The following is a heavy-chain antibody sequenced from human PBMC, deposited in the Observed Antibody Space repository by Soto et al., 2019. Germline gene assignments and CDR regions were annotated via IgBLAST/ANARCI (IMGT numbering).Heavy chain of an antibody. CDR3: ARGGSSTANWIDP. CDR1: GDAIYIGGYY. D-gene: IGHD2-2*01. J-gene: IGHJ5*02. CDR2: IYHTGKT. Sequence: SETLSLTCTVSGDAIYIGGYYWTWIRQHPGKGLEWIGYIYHTGKTYYNPSLESRVTMSVDTSKNQFSLKLASVTAADTAVYYCARGGSSTANWIDPWGQGTLVTVSS. V-gene: IGHV4-31*03.